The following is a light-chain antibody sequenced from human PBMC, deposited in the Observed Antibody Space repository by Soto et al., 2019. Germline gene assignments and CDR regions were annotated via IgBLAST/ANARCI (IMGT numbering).Light chain of an antibody. Sequence: EIVLTQSPGTLSLSPGERATLSCRASQRVSSSYLDWYQQKPGQAPRLLIYDTSSRATGIPDRFSGSGSGTDFTLPISRLQPEDFAVYYCQQCGSSPSFGQGTKVELK. CDR3: QQCGSSPS. CDR2: DTS. J-gene: IGKJ1*01. V-gene: IGKV3-20*01. CDR1: QRVSSSY.